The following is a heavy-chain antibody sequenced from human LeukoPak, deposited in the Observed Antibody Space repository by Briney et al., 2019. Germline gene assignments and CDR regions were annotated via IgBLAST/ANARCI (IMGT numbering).Heavy chain of an antibody. CDR2: TYYRSKWYN. D-gene: IGHD6-19*01. Sequence: SQTLSLTCAISGDSVSSNSAAWNWIRQSPSRGLEWLGRTYYRSKWYNDYAVSVKSRITINPDTSKNQFSLQLNSVTPEDTAVYYCARELAIAVAGTPGLYYYYMDVWGKGTTVTVSS. CDR3: ARELAIAVAGTPGLYYYYMDV. CDR1: GDSVSSNSAA. V-gene: IGHV6-1*01. J-gene: IGHJ6*03.